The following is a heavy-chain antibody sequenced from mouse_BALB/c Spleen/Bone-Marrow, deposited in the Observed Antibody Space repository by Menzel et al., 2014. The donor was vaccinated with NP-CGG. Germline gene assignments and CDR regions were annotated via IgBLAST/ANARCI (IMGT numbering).Heavy chain of an antibody. CDR2: IYPGNVNT. CDR3: ARGGYDGAWFAY. D-gene: IGHD2-14*01. V-gene: IGHV1S56*01. J-gene: IGHJ3*01. CDR1: GYTFTSYY. Sequence: QVQLQQSGPELVKPGASVRISCKASGYTFTSYYIRWVKQRPGQGLEWIGWIYPGNVNTNYNEKFKGKATLTADKPSSTAYMQLSSLTSEDSAVYFCARGGYDGAWFAYWGQGTLVTVSA.